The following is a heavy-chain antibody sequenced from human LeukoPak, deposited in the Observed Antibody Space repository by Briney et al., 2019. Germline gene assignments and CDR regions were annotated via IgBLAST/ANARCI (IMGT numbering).Heavy chain of an antibody. D-gene: IGHD5-24*01. CDR1: GFTFSSFS. Sequence: GGSLRLSCAASGFTFSSFSMNWVRQAPGKGLEWVSLIYSGGSTYYADSVKGRFTISRDNAKNSLSLQLNSLRAEDTAVYYCARATSGSRDGYNWRFDYWGQGTLVTVSS. V-gene: IGHV3-66*01. CDR2: IYSGGST. CDR3: ARATSGSRDGYNWRFDY. J-gene: IGHJ4*02.